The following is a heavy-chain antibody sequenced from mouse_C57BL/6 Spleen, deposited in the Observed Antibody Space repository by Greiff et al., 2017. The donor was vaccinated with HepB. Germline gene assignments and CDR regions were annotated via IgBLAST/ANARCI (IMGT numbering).Heavy chain of an antibody. V-gene: IGHV3-6*01. CDR3: GRGGGYYGSAWFAY. J-gene: IGHJ3*01. D-gene: IGHD1-1*01. Sequence: ESGPGLVKPSQSLSLTCSVTGYSITSGYYWNWIRQFPGNKLEWMGYISYDGSNNYNPSLKNRISITRDTSKNQFFLKLNSVTTEETATYYCGRGGGYYGSAWFAYWGQGTLVTVSA. CDR1: GYSITSGYY. CDR2: ISYDGSN.